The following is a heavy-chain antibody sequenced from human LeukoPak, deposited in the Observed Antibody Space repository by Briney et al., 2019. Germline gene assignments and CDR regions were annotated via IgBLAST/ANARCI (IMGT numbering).Heavy chain of an antibody. J-gene: IGHJ6*02. D-gene: IGHD3-10*01. V-gene: IGHV1-3*01. CDR2: INAGNGNT. Sequence: ASVKVSCKASGYTFTSYAMHWVRQAPGQRLEWMGWINAGNGNTKYSQKFQGRVTITRDTSASTAYMELSSLRSEDTAVYYCARGIPYYYGSGSYYTDYYHYGMDVWGQGTTVTVSS. CDR1: GYTFTSYA. CDR3: ARGIPYYYGSGSYYTDYYHYGMDV.